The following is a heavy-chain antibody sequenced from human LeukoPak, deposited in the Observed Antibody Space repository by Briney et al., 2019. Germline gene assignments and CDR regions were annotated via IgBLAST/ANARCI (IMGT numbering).Heavy chain of an antibody. CDR3: AKGPYYYDSSGYNN. J-gene: IGHJ4*02. D-gene: IGHD3-22*01. CDR1: GFTFSSYA. CDR2: ISYDGSNK. Sequence: HSGRSLRLSCAASGFTFSSYAMHWVRQAPGKGLEWVAVISYDGSNKYYADSVKGRFTISRDNSKNTLYLQMNSLRAEDTAVYYCAKGPYYYDSSGYNNWGQGTLVTVSS. V-gene: IGHV3-30*04.